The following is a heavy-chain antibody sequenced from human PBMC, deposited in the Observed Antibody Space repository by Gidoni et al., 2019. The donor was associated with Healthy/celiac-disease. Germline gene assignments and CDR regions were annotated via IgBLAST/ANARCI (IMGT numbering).Heavy chain of an antibody. V-gene: IGHV1-18*01. D-gene: IGHD3-22*01. CDR1: GYTFISYG. J-gene: IGHJ4*02. CDR3: ARDSMIVVSRGYFDY. Sequence: QVQLVQSGAEVKKPGASVKVSCKASGYTFISYGISWVRQAPGQGLEWMGWISAYNGNTNYAQKLQGRVTMTTDTSTSTAYMELRSLRSDDTAVYYCARDSMIVVSRGYFDYWGQGTLVTVSS. CDR2: ISAYNGNT.